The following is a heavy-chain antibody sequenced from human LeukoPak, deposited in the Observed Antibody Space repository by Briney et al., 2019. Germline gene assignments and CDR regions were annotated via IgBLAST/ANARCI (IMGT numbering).Heavy chain of an antibody. J-gene: IGHJ3*02. V-gene: IGHV3-64*01. CDR2: ISSNGGST. CDR3: GREVVVARLSGPGGVAFDI. CDR1: GFTFSSYA. D-gene: IGHD2-15*01. Sequence: GGSLRLSCAASGFTFSSYAMHWVRQAPGKGLEYVSSISSNGGSTYYANSVKGRFTISRDNSKNTLYLQMGSLRAEDMAVYYCGREVVVARLSGPGGVAFDIWGQGTMVTVSS.